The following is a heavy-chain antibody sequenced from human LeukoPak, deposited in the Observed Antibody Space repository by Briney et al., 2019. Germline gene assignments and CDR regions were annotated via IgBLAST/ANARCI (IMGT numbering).Heavy chain of an antibody. V-gene: IGHV3-7*01. CDR2: MNKDGSEK. J-gene: IGHJ3*02. D-gene: IGHD2-21*02. CDR3: ARAVGVTAIHNAFDI. CDR1: GLTFSDSW. Sequence: GGSLRLSCAASGLTFSDSWMSWVRQAPGKGLEWVANMNKDGSEKDYVDSVKGRFTISRDNSKNTLYLQMNSLRAEDTAVYYCARAVGVTAIHNAFDIWGQGTMVTVSS.